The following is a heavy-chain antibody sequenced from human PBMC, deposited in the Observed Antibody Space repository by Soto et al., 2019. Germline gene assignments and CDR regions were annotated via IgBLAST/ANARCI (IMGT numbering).Heavy chain of an antibody. CDR1: GYTFTSYD. D-gene: IGHD2-8*01. J-gene: IGHJ6*02. CDR2: MNPNSGNT. CDR3: ARGDDVSLYYSDYGMDV. V-gene: IGHV1-8*01. Sequence: QVQLVQSGAEVKKPGASVKVSCKASGYTFTSYDINWVRQATGQGLEWMGWMNPNSGNTGYAQKFQGRVTMTRNTSISTAYMELSSLRSQDPAVYYCARGDDVSLYYSDYGMDVRGQGTTVTVSS.